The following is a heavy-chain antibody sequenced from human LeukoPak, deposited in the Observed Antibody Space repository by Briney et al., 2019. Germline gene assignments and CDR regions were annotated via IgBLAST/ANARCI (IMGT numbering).Heavy chain of an antibody. D-gene: IGHD7-27*01. Sequence: GGSLRLSCAASGFTFDDYAMHWVRQAPGKGLEWVSGISWNSGSIGYADSVKGRFTISRDNAQNSLSLQMNSLSAEDTAVYYCARLGASSSGKYYFDYWGQGTLVTVSS. V-gene: IGHV3-9*01. J-gene: IGHJ4*02. CDR2: ISWNSGSI. CDR3: ARLGASSSGKYYFDY. CDR1: GFTFDDYA.